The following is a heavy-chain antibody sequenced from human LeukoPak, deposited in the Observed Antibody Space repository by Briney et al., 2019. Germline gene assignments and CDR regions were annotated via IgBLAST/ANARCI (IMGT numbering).Heavy chain of an antibody. J-gene: IGHJ5*02. V-gene: IGHV3-30-3*01. D-gene: IGHD6-19*01. CDR1: GFTFSSYA. CDR2: ISYDGSNK. CDR3: ARDYSSGWPGWFDP. Sequence: GGSLRLSCAASGFTFSSYAMHWVRQTPGKGLEWVAVISYDGSNKYYADSVKGRFTISRDNSKNTLYLQMNSLRAEDTAVYYCARDYSSGWPGWFDPWGQGTLVTVSS.